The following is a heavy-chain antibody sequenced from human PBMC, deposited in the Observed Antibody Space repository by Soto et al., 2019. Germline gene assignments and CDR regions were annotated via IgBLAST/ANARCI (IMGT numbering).Heavy chain of an antibody. CDR3: ARDLYAGLVVAADAFDI. CDR2: IKQDGSEK. V-gene: IGHV3-7*01. D-gene: IGHD2-15*01. Sequence: EVQLVESGGGLVQPGGSLRLSCAASGFTFSSYWMSWVRQAPGKGLEWVANIKQDGSEKYYVDSVKGRFTISRDNAKNSLYLQMNSLRAEDTAVYYCARDLYAGLVVAADAFDIWGQGTMVTVSS. CDR1: GFTFSSYW. J-gene: IGHJ3*02.